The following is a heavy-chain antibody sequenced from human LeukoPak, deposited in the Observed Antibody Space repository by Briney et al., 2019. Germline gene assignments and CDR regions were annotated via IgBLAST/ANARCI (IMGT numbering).Heavy chain of an antibody. CDR3: ASKGAGHCYDASCMGSFDL. D-gene: IGHD2-15*01. V-gene: IGHV1-2*02. Sequence: ASGKVSCKASGYPFLDYYLHWVRHAPGQGLEWMGCIHPNTGDTNSAQIFQGRVIMTRDTSIPTAYMELSRLKSGDTALYYCASKGAGHCYDASCMGSFDLWGQGTTVAVSS. CDR1: GYPFLDYY. J-gene: IGHJ3*01. CDR2: IHPNTGDT.